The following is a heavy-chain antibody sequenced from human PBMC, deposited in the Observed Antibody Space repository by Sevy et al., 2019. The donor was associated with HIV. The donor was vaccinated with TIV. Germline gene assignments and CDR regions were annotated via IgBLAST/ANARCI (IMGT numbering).Heavy chain of an antibody. Sequence: ASVKVSCKASGYTFTGYYMHWVRQAPGQGLEWMGWINPNSGGTNYAQKFQGRVTMTRDTSISTAYMELSRLRSDDTAVYYCARGDDSSGYYSSPDYWGQGTLVTVSS. D-gene: IGHD3-22*01. CDR3: ARGDDSSGYYSSPDY. CDR1: GYTFTGYY. V-gene: IGHV1-2*02. CDR2: INPNSGGT. J-gene: IGHJ4*02.